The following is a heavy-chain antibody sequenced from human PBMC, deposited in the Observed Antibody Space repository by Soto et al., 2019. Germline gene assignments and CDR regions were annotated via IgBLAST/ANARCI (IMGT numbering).Heavy chain of an antibody. CDR2: ISWDGGST. Sequence: EVQLVESGGVVVQPGGSLRLSCAASGFTFDDYTMHWVRQAPGKGLEWVSLISWDGGSTYYADSVKGRFTISRDNSKNSLYLQLKSLRTEDTALYYCAKDNRRETGLYYDFWSGYWALDYWGQGTLVTVSS. V-gene: IGHV3-43*01. J-gene: IGHJ4*02. CDR3: AKDNRRETGLYYDFWSGYWALDY. CDR1: GFTFDDYT. D-gene: IGHD3-3*01.